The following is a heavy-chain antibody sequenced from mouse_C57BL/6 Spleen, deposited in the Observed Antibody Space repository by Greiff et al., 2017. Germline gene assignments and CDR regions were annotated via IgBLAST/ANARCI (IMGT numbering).Heavy chain of an antibody. Sequence: VQLVESGPGLVQPSQSLSITCTVSGFSLTSYGVHWVRQSPGTGLEWLGVIWSGGSTDYNAAFISRLSISKDNSKSQVFFKMNSLQADDTAIYYCARRRYGSSPWYFDVWGTGTTVTVSS. V-gene: IGHV2-2*01. CDR2: IWSGGST. J-gene: IGHJ1*03. CDR3: ARRRYGSSPWYFDV. D-gene: IGHD1-1*01. CDR1: GFSLTSYG.